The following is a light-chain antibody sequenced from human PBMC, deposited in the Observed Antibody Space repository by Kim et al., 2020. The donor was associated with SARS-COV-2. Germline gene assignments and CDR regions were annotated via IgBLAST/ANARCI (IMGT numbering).Light chain of an antibody. CDR1: SSDVGGYNY. CDR3: SSYAGSNNLV. CDR2: DVS. Sequence: GQSVTSSCTGTSSDVGGYNYVSWYQQHPGKAPKLMIYDVSKRPSGVPDRFSGSKSGNTASLTVSGLQAEDEADYYCSSYAGSNNLVFGGGTKLTVL. J-gene: IGLJ3*02. V-gene: IGLV2-8*01.